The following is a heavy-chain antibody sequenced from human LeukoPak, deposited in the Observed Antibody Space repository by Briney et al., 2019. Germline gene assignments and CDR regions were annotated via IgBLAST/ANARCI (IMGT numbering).Heavy chain of an antibody. V-gene: IGHV4-38-2*01. CDR2: IYHSGST. J-gene: IGHJ4*02. CDR1: SYSISSGHY. Sequence: PSETLSLTCAVSSYSISSGHYWGWIRQPPGKGLEWIGTIYHSGSTFYNPSLKSRVTISVDTSKNQFSLKLTSVTAADTAVYYCARLRNYYGSGDHYSDYWGQGTLVTVSS. D-gene: IGHD3-10*01. CDR3: ARLRNYYGSGDHYSDY.